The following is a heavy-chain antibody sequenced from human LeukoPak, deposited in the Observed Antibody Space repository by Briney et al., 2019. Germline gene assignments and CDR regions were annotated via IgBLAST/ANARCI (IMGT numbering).Heavy chain of an antibody. CDR3: ASMVRGVVDV. CDR2: IRYDGSNK. V-gene: IGHV3-30*02. J-gene: IGHJ6*04. CDR1: GFTFSSYG. D-gene: IGHD3-10*01. Sequence: PGGSLRLSCAASGFTFSSYGMHWVRQAPGKGLEWVAFIRYDGSNKYYAGSVKGRFTISRDNSKNTLYLQMNSLSPEDTAVYYCASMVRGVVDVWGKGTTVTISS.